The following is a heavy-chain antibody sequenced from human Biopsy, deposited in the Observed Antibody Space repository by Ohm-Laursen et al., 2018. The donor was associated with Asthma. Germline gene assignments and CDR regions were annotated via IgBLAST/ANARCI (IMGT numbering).Heavy chain of an antibody. CDR1: GFTFGDYC. Sequence: GSLRLSCAAPGFTFGDYCMSWVRQVPGQGLEWVANIKHDGSEKNHVDSLKGRFTISGDNAKNSLYLQMNSLRAEDTAVYYCARTFHFWSPYHAEHYQLWGQGTLVTVSS. CDR3: ARTFHFWSPYHAEHYQL. V-gene: IGHV3-7*01. D-gene: IGHD3-3*02. J-gene: IGHJ1*01. CDR2: IKHDGSEK.